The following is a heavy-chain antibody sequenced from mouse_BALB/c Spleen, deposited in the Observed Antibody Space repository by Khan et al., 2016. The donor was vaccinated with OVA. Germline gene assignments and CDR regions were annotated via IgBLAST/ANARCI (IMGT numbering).Heavy chain of an antibody. CDR2: INPSTGYI. CDR1: GYAFTTYW. D-gene: IGHD1-1*02. CDR3: TRRGLFGIFVY. J-gene: IGHJ3*01. V-gene: IGHV1-7*01. Sequence: VQLQESGAELAKPGSSVKMSCVASGYAFTTYWMHWRKQRPGQGLEWIGYINPSTGYIEYNQKFKDKATLHTDASSSTAYMQLSSLTSEDSAGYYRTRRGLFGIFVYWGQGTQVTVSA.